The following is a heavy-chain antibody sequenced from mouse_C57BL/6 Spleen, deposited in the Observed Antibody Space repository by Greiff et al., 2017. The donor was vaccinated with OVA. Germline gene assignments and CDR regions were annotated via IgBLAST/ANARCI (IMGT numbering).Heavy chain of an antibody. D-gene: IGHD1-1*01. CDR1: GFTIKDDY. Sequence: EVQLQQSGAELVRPGASVKLSCTASGFTIKDDYMHWVKQRPEQGLEWIGWIDPENGDTEYASKFQGKATITADTSSNTAYLQLSSLTSEDAAVYYCTFITWGYFDVWGTGTTVTVSS. CDR2: IDPENGDT. CDR3: TFITWGYFDV. V-gene: IGHV14-4*01. J-gene: IGHJ1*03.